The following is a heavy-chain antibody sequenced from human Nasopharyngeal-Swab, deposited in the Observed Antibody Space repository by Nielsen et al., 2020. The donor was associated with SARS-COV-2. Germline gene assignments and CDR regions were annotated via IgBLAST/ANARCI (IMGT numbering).Heavy chain of an antibody. D-gene: IGHD4-17*01. CDR2: IFSSGST. V-gene: IGHV4-39*07. CDR1: GASISNRTNY. J-gene: IGHJ4*02. CDR3: ARDESGDYLGLPFDH. Sequence: SETLSLTCSVSGASISNRTNYWGWIRQSPGKGLEWIGTIFSSGSTYNPSLKSRVTMSVDTSKNQFSLKLTSVTAADTAVYYCARDESGDYLGLPFDHWGRGTLVTVSS.